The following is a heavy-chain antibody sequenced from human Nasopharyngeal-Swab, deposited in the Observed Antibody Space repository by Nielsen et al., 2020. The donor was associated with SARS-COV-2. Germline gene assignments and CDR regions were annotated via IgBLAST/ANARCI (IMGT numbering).Heavy chain of an antibody. CDR1: GGSFSGYY. CDR2: INHSGST. D-gene: IGHD3-10*01. CDR3: AREATMVRGGRGY. V-gene: IGHV4-34*01. Sequence: SETLSLTCAVYGGSFSGYYWSWIRQPPGKGLEWIGEINHSGSTNYNPSLKSRVTISVDTSKNQFSLKLSSVTAADTAVYYCAREATMVRGGRGYWGQGTLVTVSS. J-gene: IGHJ4*02.